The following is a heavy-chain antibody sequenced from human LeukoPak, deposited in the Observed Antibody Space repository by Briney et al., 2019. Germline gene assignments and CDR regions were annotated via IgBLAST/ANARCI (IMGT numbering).Heavy chain of an antibody. CDR2: INHSGST. Sequence: PSETLSLTCAVYSGSFSGYYWSWIRQPPGKGLEWVGEINHSGSTNYNPSLKSRVTISVDTSKNQFSLQLSSVTAADTAVYYCARGRTMVRGVIKAGGYYYYMDVWGKGTTVTVSS. D-gene: IGHD3-10*01. V-gene: IGHV4-34*01. J-gene: IGHJ6*03. CDR3: ARGRTMVRGVIKAGGYYYYMDV. CDR1: SGSFSGYY.